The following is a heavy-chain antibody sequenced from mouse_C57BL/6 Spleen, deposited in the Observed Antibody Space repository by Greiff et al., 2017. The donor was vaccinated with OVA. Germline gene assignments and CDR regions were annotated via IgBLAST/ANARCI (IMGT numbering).Heavy chain of an antibody. CDR1: GFTFSSYA. CDR3: ERDVDYYGRSSLGYFDY. D-gene: IGHD1-1*01. CDR2: ISDGGSYT. J-gene: IGHJ2*01. Sequence: EVQLVQSGAGLVKPGGSLKLSCAASGFTFSSYAMSWVRQTPERRLEWVATISDGGSYTYYPDNVKGRFTISRDNATNTLYLQMSQVKSEDTGMYYCERDVDYYGRSSLGYFDYWGQGTTLTVSS. V-gene: IGHV5-4*01.